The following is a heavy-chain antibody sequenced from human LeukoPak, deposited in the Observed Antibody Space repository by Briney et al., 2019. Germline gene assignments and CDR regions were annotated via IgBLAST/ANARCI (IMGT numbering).Heavy chain of an antibody. V-gene: IGHV3-66*02. CDR1: GFTVSSHG. J-gene: IGHJ5*02. CDR2: VYSDGVT. Sequence: PGGSLRLSCAASGFTVSSHGMSWVRQAPGKGPEWVSLVYSDGVTRYADSVQGRFTISRDNSKNTVYLQMNNLRVEDTAVYHCVRDRAEGRAWVEFDPWGQGILVTVSS. CDR3: VRDRAEGRAWVEFDP.